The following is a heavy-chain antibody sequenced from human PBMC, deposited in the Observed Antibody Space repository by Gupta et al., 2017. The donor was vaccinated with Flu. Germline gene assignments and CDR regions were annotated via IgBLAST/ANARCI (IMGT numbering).Heavy chain of an antibody. J-gene: IGHJ4*02. Sequence: EVQLLESGGGLEQPGGSLRLSCAASGFTFSRFVLSWVRQAPGKGLEWVSVIGGGGGGTYYADSVKGRFTISRDKSKNTLYLQMNRLRAEDTAIYYCVRGDRTSGWDNWGQGTLVTVSS. CDR1: GFTFSRFV. CDR2: IGGGGGGT. CDR3: VRGDRTSGWDN. V-gene: IGHV3-23*01. D-gene: IGHD6-19*01.